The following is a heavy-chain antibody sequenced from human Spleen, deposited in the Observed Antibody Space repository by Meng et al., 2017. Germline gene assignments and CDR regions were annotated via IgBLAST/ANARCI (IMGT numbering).Heavy chain of an antibody. Sequence: QGQLVQSGAEVRKPGASVKVSCKASGYTFTSYAIAWFRQAPGQGLEWLGWISGYNGDTYYAQNFQDRVPMTTDTSTNIASMEVRSLISDDTAVYYCARSPRLGEVGPPGYWGQGTLVIVSS. CDR3: ARSPRLGEVGPPGY. V-gene: IGHV1-18*01. J-gene: IGHJ4*02. CDR2: ISGYNGDT. D-gene: IGHD3-16*01. CDR1: GYTFTSYA.